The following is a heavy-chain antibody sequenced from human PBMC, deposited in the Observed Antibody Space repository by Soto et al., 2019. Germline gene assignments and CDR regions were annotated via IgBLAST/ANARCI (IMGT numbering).Heavy chain of an antibody. V-gene: IGHV1-24*01. CDR2: FDPEDGET. CDR3: ATDVRTPFNNSSSWYNNY. D-gene: IGHD6-13*01. Sequence: QVPLVQSGAEVKKPGASVKVSCKVSGYTLTELSMHWVRQAPGKGLEWMGGFDPEDGETIYAQKFQGRVTMTEDTSTDTAYMELSSLRSEDTAVYYCATDVRTPFNNSSSWYNNYWGQGTLVTVSS. CDR1: GYTLTELS. J-gene: IGHJ4*02.